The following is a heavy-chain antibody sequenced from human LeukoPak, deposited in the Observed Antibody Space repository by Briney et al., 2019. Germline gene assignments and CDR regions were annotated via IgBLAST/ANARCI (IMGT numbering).Heavy chain of an antibody. CDR2: ISWNSGSI. CDR1: GFTFDDYA. D-gene: IGHD1-26*01. CDR3: AKDMVGARVELAYFDL. J-gene: IGHJ2*01. Sequence: PGGSLRLSCAASGFTFDDYAMHWVRQAPGKGLEWVSGISWNSGSIGYADSVKGRFTISRDNAKNSLYLQMNSLRAEDTALYYCAKDMVGARVELAYFDLWGRGTLVTVSS. V-gene: IGHV3-9*01.